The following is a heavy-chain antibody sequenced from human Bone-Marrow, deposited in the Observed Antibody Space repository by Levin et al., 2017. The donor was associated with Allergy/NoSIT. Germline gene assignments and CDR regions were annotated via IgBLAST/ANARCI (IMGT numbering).Heavy chain of an antibody. D-gene: IGHD7-27*01. J-gene: IGHJ4*02. V-gene: IGHV3-21*01. CDR3: ARDYLGRFHY. Sequence: PGGSLRLSCAASGFTFSSYTTNWVRQAPGKGLEWVSSISTSSSYIYYADSVKGRFTISRDNAKNSLYLQMNSVRAEDTAVYYCARDYLGRFHYWGQGTLVTVSS. CDR1: GFTFSSYT. CDR2: ISTSSSYI.